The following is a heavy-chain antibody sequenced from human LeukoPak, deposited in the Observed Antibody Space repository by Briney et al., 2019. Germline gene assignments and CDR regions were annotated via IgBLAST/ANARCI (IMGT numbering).Heavy chain of an antibody. Sequence: GSLRLSCAASGFTFSSYAMSWVRQAPGKGLEWVSAFSGSGGSTYYADSVKGRFTISRDNSKNTLYLQMNSLRAEDTAVYYCAKTYYYDSSGYYSPLDYWGQGTLVTVSS. CDR2: FSGSGGST. CDR1: GFTFSSYA. CDR3: AKTYYYDSSGYYSPLDY. D-gene: IGHD3-22*01. J-gene: IGHJ4*02. V-gene: IGHV3-23*01.